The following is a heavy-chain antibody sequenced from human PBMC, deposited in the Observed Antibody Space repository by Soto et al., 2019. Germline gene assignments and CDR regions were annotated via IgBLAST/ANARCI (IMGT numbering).Heavy chain of an antibody. J-gene: IGHJ5*02. V-gene: IGHV1-18*01. D-gene: IGHD2-15*01. CDR1: GYTFTSYG. CDR2: ISAYNGDT. Sequence: QVQLVQSGAEVKKPGASVKVSCKASGYTFTSYGISWVRQAPGQGREWMGWISAYNGDTNYAQKLQGRVTMTTDTSTSTAYMELRSLRSDDTAVYYCARNLDCSGGSCYNWFDPWGQGTLVTVSS. CDR3: ARNLDCSGGSCYNWFDP.